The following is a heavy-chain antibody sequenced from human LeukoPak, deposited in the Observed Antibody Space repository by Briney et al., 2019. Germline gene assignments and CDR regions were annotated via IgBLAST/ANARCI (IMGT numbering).Heavy chain of an antibody. CDR2: IYYSGST. CDR1: GGSISSGSYY. Sequence: SETLSLTCTVSGGSISSGSYYWSWIRQPAGKGLEWIGYIYYSGSTNYNPSLKSRVTISVDTSKNQFSLKLSSVTAADTAVYYCARAPRFGESHYFDYWGQGTLVTVSS. J-gene: IGHJ4*02. V-gene: IGHV4-61*10. D-gene: IGHD3-10*01. CDR3: ARAPRFGESHYFDY.